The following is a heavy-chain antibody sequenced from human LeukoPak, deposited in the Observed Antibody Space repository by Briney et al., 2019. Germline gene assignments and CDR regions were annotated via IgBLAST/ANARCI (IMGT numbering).Heavy chain of an antibody. V-gene: IGHV1-24*01. CDR1: GYTLTELS. CDR2: FDPEDGET. CDR3: ATDHRQWLAENWFDP. D-gene: IGHD6-19*01. Sequence: ASVKVSCKVSGYTLTELSMHWVRQAPGKGLEWMGGFDPEDGETIYAQKFQGRVTMTEDTSTDTAYMELSSLRSEDTAVYYCATDHRQWLAENWFDPWGQGTLVTVSS. J-gene: IGHJ5*02.